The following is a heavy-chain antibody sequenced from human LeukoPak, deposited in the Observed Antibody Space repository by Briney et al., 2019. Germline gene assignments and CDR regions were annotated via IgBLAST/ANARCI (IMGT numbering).Heavy chain of an antibody. J-gene: IGHJ4*02. CDR1: GFTFSSYW. D-gene: IGHD2-8*01. V-gene: IGHV3-7*01. CDR3: ARERTRGYGTHGVCYGFDY. Sequence: PGGSLRLSCAASGFTFSSYWMSWVRQAPGKGLEWVANIKQDGSEKYYVDSVKGRFTISRDNAKNSLYLQMNSLRAEDTAVYDCARERTRGYGTHGVCYGFDYWGQGTLVTVSS. CDR2: IKQDGSEK.